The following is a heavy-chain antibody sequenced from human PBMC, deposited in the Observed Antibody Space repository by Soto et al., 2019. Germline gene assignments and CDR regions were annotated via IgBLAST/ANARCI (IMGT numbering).Heavy chain of an antibody. CDR2: IKSKTDGGTT. Sequence: GVSLRLSCAASGFTFSNAWMSWVRQAPGKGLEWVGRIKSKTDGGTTDYAAPVKGRFTISRDDSKNTLYLQMNSLKTEDTAVYYCTTDPGIAVAGNDDAFDIWGQGTMVTVSS. J-gene: IGHJ3*02. V-gene: IGHV3-15*01. CDR1: GFTFSNAW. D-gene: IGHD6-19*01. CDR3: TTDPGIAVAGNDDAFDI.